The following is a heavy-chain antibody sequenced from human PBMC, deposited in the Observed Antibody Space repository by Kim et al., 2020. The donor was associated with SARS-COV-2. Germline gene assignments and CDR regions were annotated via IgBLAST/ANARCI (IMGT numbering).Heavy chain of an antibody. CDR2: IWYDGSNK. V-gene: IGHV3-33*01. D-gene: IGHD4-17*01. CDR1: GFTFSSYG. J-gene: IGHJ3*02. Sequence: GGSLRLSCAASGFTFSSYGMHWVRQAPGKGLEWVAVIWYDGSNKYYADSVKGRFTISRDNSKNTLYLQMNSLRAEDTAVYYCARDPYGDYGSGAFDIWGQGTMVTVSS. CDR3: ARDPYGDYGSGAFDI.